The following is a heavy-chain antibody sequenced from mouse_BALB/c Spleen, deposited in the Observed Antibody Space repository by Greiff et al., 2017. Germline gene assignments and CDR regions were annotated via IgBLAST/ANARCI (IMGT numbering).Heavy chain of an antibody. CDR2: ISDGGSYT. V-gene: IGHV5-4*02. J-gene: IGHJ1*01. D-gene: IGHD2-4*01. CDR3: ARDGGRITTVWYFDV. Sequence: EVQLVESGGGLVKPGGSLKLSCAASGFTFSDYYMYWVRQTPEKRLEWVATISDGGSYTYYPDSVKGRFTISRDNAKNNLYLQMSSLKSEDTAMYYWARDGGRITTVWYFDVWGAGTTVTVSS. CDR1: GFTFSDYY.